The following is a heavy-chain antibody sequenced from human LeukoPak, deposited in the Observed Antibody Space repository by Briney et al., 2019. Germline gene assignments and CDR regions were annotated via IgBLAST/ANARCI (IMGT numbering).Heavy chain of an antibody. CDR2: ISSSSSYI. V-gene: IGHV3-21*01. CDR1: GFTFSSYS. D-gene: IGHD4-17*01. CDR3: ARRWDYGDYYFDY. Sequence: GGSLRLSCAASGFTFSSYSMNWVRQAPGKGLEWVSSISSSSSYIYYADSVKGRFTISRDNAKNSLYLQMNSLRAEDTAVYHCARRWDYGDYYFDYWGQGTLVTVSS. J-gene: IGHJ4*02.